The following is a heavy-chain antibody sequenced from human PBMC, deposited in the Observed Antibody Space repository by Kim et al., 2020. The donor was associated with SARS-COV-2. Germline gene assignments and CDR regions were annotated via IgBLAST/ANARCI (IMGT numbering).Heavy chain of an antibody. Sequence: ASVKVSCKASGYTFTSYDINWVRQATGQGLEWMGWMNPNSGNTGYAQKFQGRVTMTRNTSISTAYMELSSLRSEDTAVYYCARGRLLLWFGEPKYFQHWGQDTLVTVSS. CDR3: ARGRLLLWFGEPKYFQH. V-gene: IGHV1-8*01. CDR1: GYTFTSYD. CDR2: MNPNSGNT. J-gene: IGHJ1*01. D-gene: IGHD3-10*01.